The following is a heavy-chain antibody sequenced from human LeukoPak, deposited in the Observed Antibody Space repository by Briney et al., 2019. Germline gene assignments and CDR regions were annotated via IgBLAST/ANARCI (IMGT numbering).Heavy chain of an antibody. CDR3: ARLAGEGSR. Sequence: SETLSLTCTVSGGSIRSYYWSWIRQPPGKGLEWIGYIYYSGSTNYNPSLKSRVTISVDTSKNQFSLKLSSVTAADTAVYYCARLAGEGSRWGQGTLVTVSS. V-gene: IGHV4-59*08. CDR2: IYYSGST. J-gene: IGHJ4*02. CDR1: GGSIRSYY. D-gene: IGHD4-17*01.